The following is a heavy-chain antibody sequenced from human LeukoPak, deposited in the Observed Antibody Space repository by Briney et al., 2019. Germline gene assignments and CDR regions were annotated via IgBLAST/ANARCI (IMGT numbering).Heavy chain of an antibody. CDR2: IRYDGSNK. D-gene: IGHD1-26*01. CDR1: GFTFSSYG. Sequence: GGSLRLSCAASGFTFSSYGMHWVRQAPGKGLEWVAFIRYDGSNKYYADSVKGRFTISRDNSKNTLYLQMNSLRAEDTAVYYCAKDLTLRWELLGFDYWGQGTLVTVSS. CDR3: AKDLTLRWELLGFDY. J-gene: IGHJ4*02. V-gene: IGHV3-30*02.